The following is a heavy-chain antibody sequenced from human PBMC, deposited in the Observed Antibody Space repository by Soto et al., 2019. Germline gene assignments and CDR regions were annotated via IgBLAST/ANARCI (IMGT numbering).Heavy chain of an antibody. J-gene: IGHJ5*02. V-gene: IGHV1-8*01. CDR2: MNPNSGNT. D-gene: IGHD3-3*02. CDR1: GYTFTSYD. Sequence: QVQLVQSGAEVKKPGASVKVSCKASGYTFTSYDINWVRQATGQGLEWMGWMNPNSGNTGYAQKCQGRVNMTRNSSISTAYMELSSLRSEDTAVYYCARGRISIRWFDPWGQGTLVTVSS. CDR3: ARGRISIRWFDP.